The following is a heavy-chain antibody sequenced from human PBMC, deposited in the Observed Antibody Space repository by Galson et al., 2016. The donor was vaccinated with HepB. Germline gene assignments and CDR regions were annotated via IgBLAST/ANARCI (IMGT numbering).Heavy chain of an antibody. J-gene: IGHJ5*02. CDR1: GYTFTSYY. CDR2: INPSGGST. D-gene: IGHD6-19*01. Sequence: SVKVSCKASGYTFTSYYIHWVRQAPGQGLEWMGIINPSGGSTSYAQKFQGRVTMTRDTSTSTVYMELSSLRSEDTAVYYCARSGQWLGTWFDPWGQGTLVTVSS. V-gene: IGHV1-46*01. CDR3: ARSGQWLGTWFDP.